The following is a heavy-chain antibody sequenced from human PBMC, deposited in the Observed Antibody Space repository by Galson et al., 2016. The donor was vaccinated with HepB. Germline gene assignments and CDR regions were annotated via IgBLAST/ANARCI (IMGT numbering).Heavy chain of an antibody. CDR1: GFTFSSYS. Sequence: SLRLSCAVSGFTFSSYSMDWVRQAPGKGLEWVSYITSSSSTIYYADSVKGRFTISRVNAKNSLYLQMNSLRDEDTAVYYCARESYYGGNSLDQYYFDYWGQGTLVTVSS. D-gene: IGHD4-23*01. CDR3: ARESYYGGNSLDQYYFDY. CDR2: ITSSSSTI. V-gene: IGHV3-48*02. J-gene: IGHJ4*02.